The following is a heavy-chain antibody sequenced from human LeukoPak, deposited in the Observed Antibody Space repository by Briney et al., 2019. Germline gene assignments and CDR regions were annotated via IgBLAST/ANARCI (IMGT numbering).Heavy chain of an antibody. J-gene: IGHJ4*02. V-gene: IGHV1-18*01. CDR1: GYTFTSYD. D-gene: IGHD1-26*01. Sequence: ASVKVSCKASGYTFTSYDINWVRQAPGQGLEWMGWISAYNGNTNYAQKLQGRVTMTTDTSTSTAYMELRSLRSDDTAVYYCARDSAEWELRFGYFDHWGQGTLVTVSS. CDR2: ISAYNGNT. CDR3: ARDSAEWELRFGYFDH.